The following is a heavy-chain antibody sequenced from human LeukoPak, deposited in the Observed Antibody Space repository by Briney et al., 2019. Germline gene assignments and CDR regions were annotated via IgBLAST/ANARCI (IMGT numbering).Heavy chain of an antibody. D-gene: IGHD2-8*01. CDR1: GYTFTSYY. CDR3: ARDGGGGLGVKWYFDL. V-gene: IGHV1-46*01. J-gene: IGHJ2*01. Sequence: GASVKVSCKASGYTFTSYYIHWVRQAPGQGLEWMGIINPSGGSTSYAQKFQGRVTMTRDTSTRTGYMEMSSLRSEDTAVYYCARDGGGGLGVKWYFDLWGRGTLVTVSS. CDR2: INPSGGST.